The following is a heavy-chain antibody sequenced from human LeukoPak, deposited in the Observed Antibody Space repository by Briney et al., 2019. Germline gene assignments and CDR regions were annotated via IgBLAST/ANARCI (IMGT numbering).Heavy chain of an antibody. V-gene: IGHV4-34*01. D-gene: IGHD3-10*01. CDR2: IDNIGSI. Sequence: PSETLSLTCAVNAESFTGYYWRWIRQPPRKGLQWMGEIDNIGSIRYNPYLRSRVTITVDTFKNRFLLNLRSVTATDRAIYYCARGGYGPGSHYRYWGEGTLVTVSS. CDR3: ARGGYGPGSHYRY. J-gene: IGHJ4*02. CDR1: AESFTGYY.